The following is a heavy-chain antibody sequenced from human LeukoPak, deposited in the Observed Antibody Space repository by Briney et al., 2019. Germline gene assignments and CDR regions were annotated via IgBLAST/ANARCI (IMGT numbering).Heavy chain of an antibody. V-gene: IGHV4-61*01. CDR1: GGSVSSGSYY. CDR2: TYYSGST. Sequence: ETLSLTCTVSGGSVSSGSYYWSWIRQPPGKGLEWIGYTYYSGSTNYNPSLKSRVTISVDTSKNQFSLKLSSVTAADTAVYYCARGPYCGGDCYYYNYYYYGMDVWGQGTTVTVSS. CDR3: ARGPYCGGDCYYYNYYYYGMDV. J-gene: IGHJ6*02. D-gene: IGHD2-21*02.